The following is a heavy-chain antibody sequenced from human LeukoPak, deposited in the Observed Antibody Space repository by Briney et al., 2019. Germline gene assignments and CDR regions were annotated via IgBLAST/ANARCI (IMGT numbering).Heavy chain of an antibody. CDR1: GFTFSSYW. D-gene: IGHD5-18*01. Sequence: GGSLRLSCAASGFTFSSYWMSWVRQAPGKGLEWVANIKQDGSEKYYVDSVKGRLTISRDNAKNSLYLQMNSLRAEDTAAYYCARGARDTAMVRGNYFDYWGQGTLVTVSS. V-gene: IGHV3-7*03. J-gene: IGHJ4*02. CDR3: ARGARDTAMVRGNYFDY. CDR2: IKQDGSEK.